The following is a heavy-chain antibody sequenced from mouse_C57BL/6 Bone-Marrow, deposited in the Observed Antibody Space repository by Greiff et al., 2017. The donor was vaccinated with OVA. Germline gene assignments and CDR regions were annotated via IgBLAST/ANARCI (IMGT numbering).Heavy chain of an antibody. CDR1: GFTFSDYY. D-gene: IGHD2-1*01. J-gene: IGHJ4*01. CDR3: ARLGGVYYGNFYAMDY. CDR2: ISNGGGST. Sequence: DVMLVESGGGLVQPGGSLKLSCAASGFTFSDYYMYWVRQTPEKRLEWVAYISNGGGSTYYPDTVKGRFTISRDNAKNTLYLQMSRLKSEDTAMYYCARLGGVYYGNFYAMDYWGQGTSVTVSS. V-gene: IGHV5-12*01.